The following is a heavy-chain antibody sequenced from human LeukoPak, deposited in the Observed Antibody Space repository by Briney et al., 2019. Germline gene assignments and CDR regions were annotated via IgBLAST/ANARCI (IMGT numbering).Heavy chain of an antibody. V-gene: IGHV1-3*01. CDR3: ARDDGASGDYYFDY. J-gene: IGHJ4*02. CDR2: INAGNGNT. CDR1: GYTFTSYA. Sequence: ASVKVSCKASGYTFTSYAMHWVRQAPGQRLEWMGWINAGNGNTKYSQKFQGRVTITRDTSASTAYMELRSLRSDDTAVYYCARDDGASGDYYFDYWAREPWSPSPQ. D-gene: IGHD7-27*01.